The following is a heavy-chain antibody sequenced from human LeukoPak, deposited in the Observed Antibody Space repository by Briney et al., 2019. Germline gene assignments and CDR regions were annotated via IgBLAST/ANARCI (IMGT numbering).Heavy chain of an antibody. CDR2: MNPNSGNT. V-gene: IGHV1-8*02. Sequence: GASVKVSCKASGYTFASYGINWVRQATGQGLEWMGWMNPNSGNTGYAQKFQGRVTMTRNTSISTAYMELSSLRSEDTAVYYCARQRRDSYLGFDYWGQGTLVTVSS. J-gene: IGHJ4*02. CDR1: GYTFASYG. CDR3: ARQRRDSYLGFDY. D-gene: IGHD5-24*01.